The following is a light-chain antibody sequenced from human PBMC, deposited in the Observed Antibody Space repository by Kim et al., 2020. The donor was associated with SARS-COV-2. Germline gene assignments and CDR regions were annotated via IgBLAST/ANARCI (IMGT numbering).Light chain of an antibody. CDR3: QSYDSSLSAPYV. Sequence: VTISCTGSSSNIGAGYDVHWYQQLPGTAPKLLIYGNSNRPSGVPDRFSGSKSGTSASLTITGLQAEDEADYYCQSYDSSLSAPYVFGTGTKVTVL. CDR1: SSNIGAGYD. V-gene: IGLV1-40*01. CDR2: GNS. J-gene: IGLJ1*01.